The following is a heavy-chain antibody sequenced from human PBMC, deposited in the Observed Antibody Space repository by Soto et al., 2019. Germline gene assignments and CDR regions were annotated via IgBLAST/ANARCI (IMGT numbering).Heavy chain of an antibody. D-gene: IGHD6-19*01. CDR2: IWYDGSNE. CDR3: XRDDIPGIAVSTYGMDV. J-gene: IGHJ6*02. Sequence: GGSLRLSCAASGFIFSNFGMHWVRQAPGKGLEWVAVIWYDGSNEYYADSVKGRFTISKDNSKSTLYLQMNSLRAEDTAVYYCXRDDIPGIAVSTYGMDVWGQGTTVTVSS. V-gene: IGHV3-33*01. CDR1: GFIFSNFG.